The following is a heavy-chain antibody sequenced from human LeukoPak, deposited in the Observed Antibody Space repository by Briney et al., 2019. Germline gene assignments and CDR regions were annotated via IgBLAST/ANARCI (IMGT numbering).Heavy chain of an antibody. Sequence: GGSLRLSCVGSGFIFKLFAVGWVRQAPGKGLEWVSVISGTNDDTDCADSVRGHFTISRDNSLNTLFLQMDNLRAEDTAVYYCVKTYCSITRCSPGFDSWGQGTLVTVSS. CDR3: VKTYCSITRCSPGFDS. D-gene: IGHD3-10*01. CDR2: ISGTNDDT. J-gene: IGHJ4*02. V-gene: IGHV3-23*01. CDR1: GFIFKLFA.